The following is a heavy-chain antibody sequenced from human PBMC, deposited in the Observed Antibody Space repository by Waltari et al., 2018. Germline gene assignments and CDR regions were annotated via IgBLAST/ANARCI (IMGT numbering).Heavy chain of an antibody. J-gene: IGHJ4*02. Sequence: EVQLVESGGGLVQPGRSLRLSCAASGFTFDDYAMHWVRQAPGMGLEWLSGISWNSGSIGYADSVKGRFTISRDNAKKSLYLQMNSLRAEDMALYYCAKDGEWELQYYFDYWGQGTLVTVSS. V-gene: IGHV3-9*03. D-gene: IGHD1-26*01. CDR1: GFTFDDYA. CDR2: ISWNSGSI. CDR3: AKDGEWELQYYFDY.